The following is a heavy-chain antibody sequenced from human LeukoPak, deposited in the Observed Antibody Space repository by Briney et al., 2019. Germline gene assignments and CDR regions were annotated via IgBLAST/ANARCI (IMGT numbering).Heavy chain of an antibody. D-gene: IGHD3-22*01. V-gene: IGHV3-74*01. J-gene: IGHJ4*02. CDR1: GFTFSSYW. Sequence: PGRSLRLSCAASGFTFSSYWMHWVRQAPGKGLVWVSRINSDGSSTSYADSVKGRFTISRDNAKNTLYLQTNSLRAEDTAVYYCARVMYYYDSSGYGDYWGQGTLVTVSS. CDR2: INSDGSST. CDR3: ARVMYYYDSSGYGDY.